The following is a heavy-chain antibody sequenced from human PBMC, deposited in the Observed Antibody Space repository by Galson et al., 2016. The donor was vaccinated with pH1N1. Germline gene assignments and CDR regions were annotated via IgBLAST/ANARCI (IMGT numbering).Heavy chain of an antibody. V-gene: IGHV3-48*01. D-gene: IGHD7-27*01. CDR1: GFTFSDYS. J-gene: IGHJ4*02. Sequence: SLRLSCAASGFTFSDYSMNWVRQAPGKGLEWLSDFGAGHDIYYADSVKGRFTISRDNARNSLYLQMNSLRAEDTAVYYCVRDNWGLDYWGQGTLVTVSS. CDR2: FGAGHDI. CDR3: VRDNWGLDY.